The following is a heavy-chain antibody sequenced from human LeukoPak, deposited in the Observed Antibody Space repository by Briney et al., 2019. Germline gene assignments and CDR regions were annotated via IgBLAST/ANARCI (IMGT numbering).Heavy chain of an antibody. Sequence: ASVKVSCKASGYTLAQYGISWVRQAPGQGLEWMGWIDTHIGNTYYAQKFQGRVAMTADISTTTASMELRSLRSDDTAVYYCARRGRPIEYPSGWYGDFDYWGQGTLVTVSS. CDR1: GYTLAQYG. CDR3: ARRGRPIEYPSGWYGDFDY. J-gene: IGHJ4*02. CDR2: IDTHIGNT. D-gene: IGHD6-19*01. V-gene: IGHV1-18*01.